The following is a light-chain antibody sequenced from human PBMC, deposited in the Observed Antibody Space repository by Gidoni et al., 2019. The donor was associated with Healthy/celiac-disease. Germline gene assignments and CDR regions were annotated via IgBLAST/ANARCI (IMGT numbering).Light chain of an antibody. CDR2: AAS. CDR3: QQSYSTSWT. J-gene: IGKJ2*02. Sequence: DIQMPQSPSSLSASVGDRVTITCRASQSISSYLNWYQQKPGKAPKLLIYAASSLQSGAPSRFSGSGSGTDFTLTISSLQPEDFATYYCQQSYSTSWTFGQGTKLEIK. V-gene: IGKV1-39*01. CDR1: QSISSY.